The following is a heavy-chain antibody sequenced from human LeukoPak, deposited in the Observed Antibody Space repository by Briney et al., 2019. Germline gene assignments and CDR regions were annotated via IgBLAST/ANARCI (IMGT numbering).Heavy chain of an antibody. J-gene: IGHJ6*02. D-gene: IGHD3-10*01. CDR1: GGTFSSYA. V-gene: IGHV1-69*04. CDR3: ASSMVRGVAYYYYGMDV. Sequence: ASVKVSCKASGGTFSSYAISWVRQAPGQGLEWMGRIIPILGIANYAQKFQGRVTITADKSTSTAYMELSSLRSEDTAVYYCASSMVRGVAYYYYGMDVWGQGTTVTVSS. CDR2: IIPILGIA.